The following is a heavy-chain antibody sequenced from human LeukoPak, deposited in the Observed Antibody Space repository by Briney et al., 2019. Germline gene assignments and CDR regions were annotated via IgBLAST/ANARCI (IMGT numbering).Heavy chain of an antibody. CDR3: ARIYDSSGYYFDY. CDR2: IYPGXSXT. V-gene: IGHV5-51*01. D-gene: IGHD3-22*01. Sequence: GESLKISCKGSGYSFXSYWIGWVRQMPGKGLEXXGIIYPGXSXTXXSXXXXXXXXISXXKSISTAYLQWSSLKASDTAMYYCARIYDSSGYYFDYWGQGTLVTVSS. CDR1: GYSFXSYW. J-gene: IGHJ4*02.